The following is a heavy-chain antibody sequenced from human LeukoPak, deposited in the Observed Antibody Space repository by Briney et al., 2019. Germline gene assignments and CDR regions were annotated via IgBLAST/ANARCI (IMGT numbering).Heavy chain of an antibody. CDR3: VKGLRYFDWSRFDP. D-gene: IGHD3-9*01. J-gene: IGHJ5*02. CDR2: ISSNGGST. Sequence: PGGSLRLSCSASGFIFSSYAMHWVRQAPGKGLEYVSAISSNGGSTYYADSVKGRFTISRDNSKNTLYLQMSSLRAEDTAVYYCVKGLRYFDWSRFDPWGQGTLVTVSS. CDR1: GFIFSSYA. V-gene: IGHV3-64D*06.